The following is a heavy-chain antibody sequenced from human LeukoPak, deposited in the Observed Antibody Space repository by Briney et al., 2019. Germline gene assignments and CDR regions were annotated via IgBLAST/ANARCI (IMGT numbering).Heavy chain of an antibody. D-gene: IGHD3-10*01. J-gene: IGHJ4*02. V-gene: IGHV3-7*05. Sequence: GGSLRLSWVASGXTFGNYGMNWVRQAPGKGLEWVANINQAGSDKYYLASVKGRFTISRDNAESSLYLQMNSLRAEDTAVYYCARGMIRGVMDDYWGQGTLVTVSS. CDR2: INQAGSDK. CDR1: GXTFGNYG. CDR3: ARGMIRGVMDDY.